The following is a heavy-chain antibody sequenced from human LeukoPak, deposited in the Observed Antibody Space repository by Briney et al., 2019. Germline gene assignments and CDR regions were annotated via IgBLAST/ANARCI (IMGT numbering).Heavy chain of an antibody. CDR2: INHSGST. CDR3: ARAPNYDFWSGYYGSPYYYYYMDV. D-gene: IGHD3-3*01. J-gene: IGHJ6*03. Sequence: PSETLSLTCAVYGGSFSGYYWSWIRQPPGKGLEWIGEINHSGSTNYNPSLKSRVTISVDTSRNQFSLKLSSVTAADTAVYYCARAPNYDFWSGYYGSPYYYYYMDVWGKGTTVTVSS. CDR1: GGSFSGYY. V-gene: IGHV4-34*01.